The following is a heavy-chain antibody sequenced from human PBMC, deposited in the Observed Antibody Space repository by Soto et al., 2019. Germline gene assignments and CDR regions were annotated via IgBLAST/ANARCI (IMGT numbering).Heavy chain of an antibody. V-gene: IGHV1-18*01. CDR3: ARDRRKSTILDWSAP. CDR1: GYSFKSYG. Sequence: QVQLVQSGAEVKKPGASIKVSCTASGYSFKSYGITWVRQAPGQGLEWMGWISAYNGSTNYAQKFQGRVTMTRDIPTSTAYMELRSLTSDDTAVYYCARDRRKSTILDWSAPWGQGTLVTVSS. J-gene: IGHJ5*02. D-gene: IGHD3-3*01. CDR2: ISAYNGST.